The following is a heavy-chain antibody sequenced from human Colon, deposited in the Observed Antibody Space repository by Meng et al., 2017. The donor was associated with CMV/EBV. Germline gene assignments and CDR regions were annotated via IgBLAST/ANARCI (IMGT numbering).Heavy chain of an antibody. J-gene: IGHJ5*01. D-gene: IGHD3-3*01. CDR1: MNRSSPC. CDR2: IYYGGNT. V-gene: IGHV4-39*07. Sequence: MNRSSPCWAWIRQHPGRGLEWMGSIYYGGNTFYNPSLGSRVTMSMDTSYNQFSLKVTSVTAADTAVYYCVREGGSGFLEWLSTFDSWGQGTLVTVSS. CDR3: VREGGSGFLEWLSTFDS.